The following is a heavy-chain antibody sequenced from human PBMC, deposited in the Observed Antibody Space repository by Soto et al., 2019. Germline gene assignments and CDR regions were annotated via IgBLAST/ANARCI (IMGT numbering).Heavy chain of an antibody. Sequence: SQTLSLTCAISGDSVSSNSAAWNWIRQSPSRGLEWLGRTYYRSKWYNDYAVSVKSRITINPDTSKNQFSLQLNSVTPEDTAVYYCARDFRVLLWFGERAVYYYGMDVWGQGTTVTVS. CDR2: TYYRSKWYN. CDR3: ARDFRVLLWFGERAVYYYGMDV. J-gene: IGHJ6*02. V-gene: IGHV6-1*01. CDR1: GDSVSSNSAA. D-gene: IGHD3-10*01.